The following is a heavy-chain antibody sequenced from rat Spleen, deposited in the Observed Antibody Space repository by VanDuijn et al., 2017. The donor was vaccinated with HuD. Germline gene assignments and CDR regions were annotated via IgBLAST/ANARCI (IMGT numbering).Heavy chain of an antibody. J-gene: IGHJ3*01. CDR1: GFTFSDYY. Sequence: EVQLVESGGGLVQPGRSLKLSCAASGFTFSDYYMAWVRQAPTKGLEWVATISYDGSSTYYRDSVKGRFTISRDNAKSTLYLQMDSLRSEDTATYYCARHQGYTTDYYYGGWFAYWGQGTLVTVSS. CDR2: ISYDGSST. CDR3: ARHQGYTTDYYYGGWFAY. V-gene: IGHV5-29*01. D-gene: IGHD1-6*01.